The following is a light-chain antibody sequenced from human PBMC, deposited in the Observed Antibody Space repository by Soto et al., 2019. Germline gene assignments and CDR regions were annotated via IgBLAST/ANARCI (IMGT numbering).Light chain of an antibody. J-gene: IGKJ2*01. CDR1: QSMSSW. V-gene: IGKV1-5*03. Sequence: DIQMTQSPSTLSASVGYRVTITCRASQSMSSWLAWYQEKPGKAPKLLIYQASRLESEVPSRFSGSASGTEFTLTISSLQPDDFATYYCQQYFTYPYTFGQGTKLEIK. CDR3: QQYFTYPYT. CDR2: QAS.